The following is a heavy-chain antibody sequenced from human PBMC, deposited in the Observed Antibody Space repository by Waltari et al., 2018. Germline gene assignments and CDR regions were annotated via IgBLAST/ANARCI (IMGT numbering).Heavy chain of an antibody. CDR3: VRDRGSPDSFDS. CDR1: GFTFSPYW. Sequence: EVQLEESGGGLVQPGGSLRLSCAASGFTFSPYWMHWVRQAPGKGLVWVSHINGDSSNTRYADSVKGRFTISRDNSKNTLYLQMNSLRGEDTAVYYCVRDRGSPDSFDSWGQGTLVTVSS. J-gene: IGHJ3*02. V-gene: IGHV3-74*01. D-gene: IGHD2-15*01. CDR2: INGDSSNT.